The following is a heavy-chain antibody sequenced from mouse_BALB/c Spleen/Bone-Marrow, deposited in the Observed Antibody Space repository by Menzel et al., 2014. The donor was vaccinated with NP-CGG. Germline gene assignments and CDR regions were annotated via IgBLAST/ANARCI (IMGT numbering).Heavy chain of an antibody. V-gene: IGHV1S130*01. D-gene: IGHD2-14*01. CDR3: ARRHRYAYYFDY. CDR1: GYTFTNSW. J-gene: IGHJ2*01. CDR2: IHPNSGNT. Sequence: VQLQQSGSVLVRPGASVKLSCKASGYTFTNSWMHWAKQRPGQGLEWIGEIHPNSGNTNYNEKFKDKATLTVDTSSSTAYVDLSSLTSEDSAVYYCARRHRYAYYFDYWSQGTTLTVSS.